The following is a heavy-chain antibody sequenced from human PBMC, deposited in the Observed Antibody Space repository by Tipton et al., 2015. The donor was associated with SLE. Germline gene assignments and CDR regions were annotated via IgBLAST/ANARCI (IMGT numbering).Heavy chain of an antibody. CDR3: ARDRRGSGSFDY. Sequence: TLSPTCTVSGGSISSYYWSWIRQPPGKGLEWIGEINHSGSTNYNPSLKSRVTISVDTSKNQFSLKLSSVTAADTAVYYCARDRRGSGSFDYWGQGTLVTVSS. CDR2: INHSGST. J-gene: IGHJ4*02. CDR1: GGSISSYY. D-gene: IGHD3-3*01. V-gene: IGHV4-59*01.